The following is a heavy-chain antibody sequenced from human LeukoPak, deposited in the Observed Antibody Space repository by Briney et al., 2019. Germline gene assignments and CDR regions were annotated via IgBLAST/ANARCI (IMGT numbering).Heavy chain of an antibody. CDR2: IIPIFGTA. CDR1: GGSFSRYA. V-gene: IGHV1-69*13. CDR3: ARGEEQQLPFDY. J-gene: IGHJ4*02. Sequence: SVKVSCKASGGSFSRYAISWVRQAPGQGLEWMGGIIPIFGTANYAQKFQGRVTITADESTSTAYMELSSLRSEDTAVYYCARGEEQQLPFDYWGQGTLVTVSS. D-gene: IGHD6-13*01.